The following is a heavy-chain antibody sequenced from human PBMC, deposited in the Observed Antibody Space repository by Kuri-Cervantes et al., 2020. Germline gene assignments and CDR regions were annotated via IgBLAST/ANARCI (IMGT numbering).Heavy chain of an antibody. CDR1: GGSFSGYY. Sequence: ESLKISCAVYGGSFSGYYWSWIRQPPGKGLEWIGEINHSGSTNYNPSLKSRVTISVDTSKNQFSLKLSSVTAADTAVYYCVRVQRGGYRYGRELNWLDPWGQGTLVTVSS. D-gene: IGHD5-18*01. J-gene: IGHJ5*02. CDR3: VRVQRGGYRYGRELNWLDP. V-gene: IGHV4-34*01. CDR2: INHSGST.